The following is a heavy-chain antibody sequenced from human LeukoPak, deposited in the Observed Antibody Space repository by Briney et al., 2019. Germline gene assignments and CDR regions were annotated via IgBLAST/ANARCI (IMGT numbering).Heavy chain of an antibody. D-gene: IGHD3-22*01. V-gene: IGHV1-46*01. CDR1: EYTFTSYY. J-gene: IGHJ4*02. Sequence: ASVKVSCKASEYTFTSYYMHWVRQAPGQGLEWMGIINPSGGSTSYAQKFQGRVTMTRDTSTSTVYMELSSLRSEDTAVYYCARESYDSSGYYYFHYWGQGTLVTVSS. CDR2: INPSGGST. CDR3: ARESYDSSGYYYFHY.